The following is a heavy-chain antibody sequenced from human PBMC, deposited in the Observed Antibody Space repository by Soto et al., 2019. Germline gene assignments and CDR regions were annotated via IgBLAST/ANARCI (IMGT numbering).Heavy chain of an antibody. D-gene: IGHD6-13*01. Sequence: QVQLVQSGAEVKKPGSLVKVSCKASGGTFSSYTISWVRQATGQGLEWMGRIIPILGIANYAQKFQGRVTITADQSTSTAYMELSSLRSEDTAVYYCARDGWESSSWYFDYWGQGTLVTVSS. CDR2: IIPILGIA. CDR1: GGTFSSYT. V-gene: IGHV1-69*08. CDR3: ARDGWESSSWYFDY. J-gene: IGHJ4*02.